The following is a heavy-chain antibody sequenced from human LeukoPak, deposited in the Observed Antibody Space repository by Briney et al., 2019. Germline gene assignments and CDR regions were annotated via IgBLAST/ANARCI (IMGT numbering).Heavy chain of an antibody. CDR1: GFTFDDYA. V-gene: IGHV3-9*01. J-gene: IGHJ4*02. D-gene: IGHD3-22*01. CDR3: AKDSSGSAPYYLDY. CDR2: ISWNSGSI. Sequence: PGRSLRLSCAASGFTFDDYAMHWVRQAPGKGLEWVSGISWNSGSIGYADSVKGRFTISRDNAKNSLYLQMNSLRAEDTALYYCAKDSSGSAPYYLDYWGQETLVTVSS.